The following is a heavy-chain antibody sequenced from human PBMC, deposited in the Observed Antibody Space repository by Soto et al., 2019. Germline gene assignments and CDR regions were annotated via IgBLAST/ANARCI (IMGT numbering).Heavy chain of an antibody. CDR3: RSSFSTRRENWFDP. Sequence: SVKVSCKASGGTFSSYAISWVRQAPGQGLEWMGGIIPIFGTANYAQKFQGRVTITADESTSTAYMELSSLRSEDTAVYYCRSSFSTRRENWFDPWGQGTLVTVSS. CDR2: IIPIFGTA. CDR1: GGTFSSYA. V-gene: IGHV1-69*13. D-gene: IGHD6-6*01. J-gene: IGHJ5*02.